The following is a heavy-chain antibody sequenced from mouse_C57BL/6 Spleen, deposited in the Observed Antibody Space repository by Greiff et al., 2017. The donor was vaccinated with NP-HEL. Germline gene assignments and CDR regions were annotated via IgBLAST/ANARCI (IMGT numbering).Heavy chain of an antibody. CDR2: IDPSDSET. J-gene: IGHJ1*03. Sequence: QVQLQQPGAELVRPGSSVKLSCKASGYTFTSYWMHWVKQRPIQGLEWIGNIDPSDSETHYNQKFKDKATLTVDKSSSTAYMQLSSLTSEDSAVYYCARGYYDYDGVYWYFDVWGTGTTVTVSS. D-gene: IGHD2-4*01. CDR3: ARGYYDYDGVYWYFDV. V-gene: IGHV1-52*01. CDR1: GYTFTSYW.